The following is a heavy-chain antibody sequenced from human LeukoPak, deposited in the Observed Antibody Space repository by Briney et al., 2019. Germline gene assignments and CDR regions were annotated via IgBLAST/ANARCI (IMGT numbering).Heavy chain of an antibody. CDR1: GFTFGSYG. CDR3: TIMHGYYDGSGYWVQ. D-gene: IGHD3-22*01. CDR2: ITTTGATT. Sequence: GGSLRLSCAASGFTFGSYGMSWVRQAPGKGLEWVSFITTTGATTSYADSVKGRFTISRDNLRNTLYMQMNSLRDEDTALYHCTIMHGYYDGSGYWVQWGQGTLVTVSS. V-gene: IGHV3-23*01. J-gene: IGHJ4*02.